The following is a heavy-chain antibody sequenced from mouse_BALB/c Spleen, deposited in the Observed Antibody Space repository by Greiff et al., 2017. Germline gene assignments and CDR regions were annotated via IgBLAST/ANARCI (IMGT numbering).Heavy chain of an antibody. J-gene: IGHJ4*01. Sequence: EVQRVESGPGLVKPSQSLSLTCTVTGYSITSDYAWNWIRQFPGNKLEWMGYISYSGSTSYNPSLKSRISITRDTSKNQFFLQLNSVTTEDTATYYCARDGYYGGDYAMDYWGQGTSVTVSS. CDR2: ISYSGST. D-gene: IGHD2-3*01. CDR3: ARDGYYGGDYAMDY. V-gene: IGHV3-2*02. CDR1: GYSITSDYA.